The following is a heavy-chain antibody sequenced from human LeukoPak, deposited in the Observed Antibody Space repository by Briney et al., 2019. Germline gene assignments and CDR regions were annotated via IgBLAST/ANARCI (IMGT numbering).Heavy chain of an antibody. Sequence: GESLKISCKGSGYTLTNSWVAWVRQMPGKGLECMGIIYPGDSDTRYSPSFQGQVTISADKSISTAYLQWSSLKASDTAMYYCARPIGGGTLGFDYWGQGTLVTVSS. CDR3: ARPIGGGTLGFDY. D-gene: IGHD2-21*01. CDR2: IYPGDSDT. CDR1: GYTLTNSW. V-gene: IGHV5-51*01. J-gene: IGHJ4*02.